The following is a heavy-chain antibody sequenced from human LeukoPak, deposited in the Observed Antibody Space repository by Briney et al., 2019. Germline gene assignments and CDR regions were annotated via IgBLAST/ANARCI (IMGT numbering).Heavy chain of an antibody. D-gene: IGHD2-15*01. CDR3: ARDRLHAAHFDY. V-gene: IGHV1-46*01. J-gene: IGHJ4*02. CDR2: INPSGGST. Sequence: ASVQVSCKASGYTFTSYYMHWVRQAPGQGLEWMGIINPSGGSTSYAQKFQGRVTMTRDTSTSTVYMELSSLRSEDTAVYYCARDRLHAAHFDYWGQGTLVTVSS. CDR1: GYTFTSYY.